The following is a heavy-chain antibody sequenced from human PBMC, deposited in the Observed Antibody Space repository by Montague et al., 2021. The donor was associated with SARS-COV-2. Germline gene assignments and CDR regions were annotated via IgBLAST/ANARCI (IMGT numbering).Heavy chain of an antibody. V-gene: IGHV4-59*08. CDR1: GGSISSYY. D-gene: IGHD2-2*01. CDR3: ARLSHKMPEGAFDI. Sequence: SETLSLTCTVSGGSISSYYWSWIRQPPGKGLEWIGYIYYRGSTNYNPSLKSRVTISVDTSKNQFSLKLSSVTAADTAVYYCARLSHKMPEGAFDIWGQGTMVTVSS. CDR2: IYYRGST. J-gene: IGHJ3*02.